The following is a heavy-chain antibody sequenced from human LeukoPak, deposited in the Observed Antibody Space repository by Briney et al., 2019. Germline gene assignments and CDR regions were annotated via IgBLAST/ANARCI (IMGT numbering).Heavy chain of an antibody. V-gene: IGHV2-5*01. CDR2: IYWNDDK. CDR3: AHVRHLLTTAIFFDY. Sequence: SGPTLVKPTQTLTLTCTFSGFSLSTSGVGVCWIRQPAGKALEWLALIYWNDDKRYSPSLKSRLTITKDTSKNQVVLTMTNMDPVDTATYYCAHVRHLLTTAIFFDYWGQGTLVTVSS. D-gene: IGHD4-11*01. CDR1: GFSLSTSGVG. J-gene: IGHJ4*02.